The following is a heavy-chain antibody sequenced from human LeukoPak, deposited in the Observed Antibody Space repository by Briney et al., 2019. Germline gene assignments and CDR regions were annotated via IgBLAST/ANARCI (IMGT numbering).Heavy chain of an antibody. V-gene: IGHV1-69*04. Sequence: SVKVSCKASGGTFSSYAISWVRQAPGQGLEWMGRTIPILGIANYAQKFQGRVTITADKSTSTAYMELSSLRSEDTAVYYCARDPRYYGSGSPFDYWGQGTLVTVSS. CDR3: ARDPRYYGSGSPFDY. CDR1: GGTFSSYA. D-gene: IGHD3-10*01. J-gene: IGHJ4*02. CDR2: TIPILGIA.